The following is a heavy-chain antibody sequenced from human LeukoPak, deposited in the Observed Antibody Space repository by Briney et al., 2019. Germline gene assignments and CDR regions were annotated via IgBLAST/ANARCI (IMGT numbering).Heavy chain of an antibody. J-gene: IGHJ4*02. V-gene: IGHV1-69*13. CDR2: IIPISGTT. D-gene: IGHD3-3*01. CDR1: GGTFSRYA. CDR3: ASGDFWSGSIDY. Sequence: SVKVSCKASGGTFSRYAISWVRQAPGQGLEWMGGIIPISGTTNYAQKFQGRVTITADESTSTAYMELSSLRSEDTAMYYCASGDFWSGSIDYWGQGTLVTVSS.